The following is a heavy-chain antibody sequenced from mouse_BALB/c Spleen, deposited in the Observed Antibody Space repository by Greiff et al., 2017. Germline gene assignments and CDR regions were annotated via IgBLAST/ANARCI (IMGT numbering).Heavy chain of an antibody. CDR2: INSNGGST. Sequence: EVNLVESGGGLVQPGGSLKLSCAASGFTFSSYGMSWVRQTPDKRLELVATINSNGGSTYYPDSVKGRFTISRDNAKNTLYLQMSSLKSEDTAMYYCAREEWYGNPFAYWGQGTLVTVSA. CDR1: GFTFSSYG. J-gene: IGHJ3*01. CDR3: AREEWYGNPFAY. V-gene: IGHV5-6-3*01. D-gene: IGHD2-10*02.